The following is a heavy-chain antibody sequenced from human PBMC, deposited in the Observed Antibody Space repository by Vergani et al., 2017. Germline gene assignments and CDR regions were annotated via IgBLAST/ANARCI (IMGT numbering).Heavy chain of an antibody. D-gene: IGHD6-13*01. CDR2: IIPNSGGT. CDR3: ARDIAAAGANFDY. V-gene: IGHV1-2*02. CDR1: GGTFSSYA. Sequence: QVQLVQSGAEVKKPGSSVKVSCKASGGTFSSYAISWVRQAPGQGLEWMGRIIPNSGGTNYAQKFQGRVTMTRDTSISTAYMELSRLRSDDTAVYYCARDIAAAGANFDYWGQGTLVTVSS. J-gene: IGHJ4*02.